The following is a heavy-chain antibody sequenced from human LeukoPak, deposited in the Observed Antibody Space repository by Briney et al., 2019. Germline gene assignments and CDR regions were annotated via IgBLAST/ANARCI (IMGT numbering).Heavy chain of an antibody. CDR2: MNPNSGNT. CDR1: GYTFTSYD. Sequence: ALVKVSCKASGYTFTSYDINWVRQATGQGLEWMGWMNPNSGNTGYAQKFQGRVTMTRNTSISTAYMELSSLRSEDTAVYYCARGSRQYDAFDIWGQGTMVTVSS. D-gene: IGHD4-4*01. V-gene: IGHV1-8*01. CDR3: ARGSRQYDAFDI. J-gene: IGHJ3*02.